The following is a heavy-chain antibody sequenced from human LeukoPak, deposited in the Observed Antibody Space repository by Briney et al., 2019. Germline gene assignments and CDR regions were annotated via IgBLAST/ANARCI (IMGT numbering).Heavy chain of an antibody. V-gene: IGHV1-2*02. J-gene: IGHJ4*02. CDR1: GYTFTGYY. CDR2: INPDSGGT. CDR3: AREALTTMGGGSAFDY. Sequence: GASVKVSCKASGYTFTGYYMHWVRQAPGQGLEWMGWINPDSGGTNYAQKFQGRVTMTTDTSTSTAYMELRSLRSDDTAVYYCAREALTTMGGGSAFDYWGQGTLVTVSS. D-gene: IGHD4/OR15-4a*01.